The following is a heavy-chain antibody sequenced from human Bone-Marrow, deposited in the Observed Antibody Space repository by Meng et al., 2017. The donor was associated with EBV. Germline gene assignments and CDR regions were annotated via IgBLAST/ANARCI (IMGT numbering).Heavy chain of an antibody. D-gene: IGHD3-10*01. Sequence: QVKLVQSGAEVKKPGSSVKFSCYTSGGTFRSDAVSWVRPAPGQGLEWMGGLIPMSDAPHYAQKFRDRVRITADESTSTHYMDLSGLRSEDTAVYYCASESGRGFTPNYWGQGTLVTVSS. J-gene: IGHJ4*02. CDR3: ASESGRGFTPNY. CDR2: LIPMSDAP. V-gene: IGHV1-69*01. CDR1: GGTFRSDA.